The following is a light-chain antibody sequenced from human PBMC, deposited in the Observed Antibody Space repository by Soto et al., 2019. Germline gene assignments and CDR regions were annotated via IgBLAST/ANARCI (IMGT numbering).Light chain of an antibody. CDR3: SPYTSTSTRV. CDR2: EVS. Sequence: QSALTQPASVSGSPGQSITISCTGTSSDVGVYNYVSWYQQHPGKAPKLMIYEVSSRPTGVSNRFSGSKSGNTASLTISGLQAEDEADYYCSPYTSTSTRVFGTGTKLTVL. CDR1: SSDVGVYNY. J-gene: IGLJ1*01. V-gene: IGLV2-14*01.